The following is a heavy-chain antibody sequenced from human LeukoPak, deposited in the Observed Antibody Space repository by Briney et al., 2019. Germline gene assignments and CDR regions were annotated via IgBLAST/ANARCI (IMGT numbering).Heavy chain of an antibody. V-gene: IGHV1-69*05. Sequence: SVKVSCKASGGTFSSYAVSWVRQAPGQGLEWMGRIIPIFGTANYAQKFQGRVTITTDESTSTAYMELSSLRSEDTAVYYCARGVGATMPHYFDYWGQGTLVTVSS. CDR1: GGTFSSYA. CDR2: IIPIFGTA. CDR3: ARGVGATMPHYFDY. D-gene: IGHD1-26*01. J-gene: IGHJ4*02.